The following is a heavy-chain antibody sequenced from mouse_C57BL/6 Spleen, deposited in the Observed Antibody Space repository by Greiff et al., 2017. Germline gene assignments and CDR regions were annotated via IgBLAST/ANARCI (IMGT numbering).Heavy chain of an antibody. CDR1: GFTFSDYG. D-gene: IGHD1-1*01. CDR3: ARHLLRYYAMDY. Sequence: EVHLVESGGGLVKPGGSLKLSCAASGFTFSDYGMHWVRQAPEKGLEWVAYISSGSSTIYYADTVKGRFTISRDKAKNTLFLQMTSLRSEDTAMYYCARHLLRYYAMDYWGQGTSVTVSS. CDR2: ISSGSSTI. J-gene: IGHJ4*01. V-gene: IGHV5-17*01.